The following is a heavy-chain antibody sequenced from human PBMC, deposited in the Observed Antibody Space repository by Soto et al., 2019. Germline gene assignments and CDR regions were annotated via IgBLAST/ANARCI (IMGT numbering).Heavy chain of an antibody. V-gene: IGHV3-11*01. CDR3: ARTAYDYVWDYYYYGMDV. Sequence: SGGSLRLSCAASGFTFSDYYMTWIRQAPGKGLEWVSGISKSGNMIYYANSVRGRFTISRDNAKNSLDLQMNSLRAEDTAMYYCARTAYDYVWDYYYYGMDVWGQGTTVTVSS. D-gene: IGHD3-16*01. CDR1: GFTFSDYY. CDR2: ISKSGNMI. J-gene: IGHJ6*02.